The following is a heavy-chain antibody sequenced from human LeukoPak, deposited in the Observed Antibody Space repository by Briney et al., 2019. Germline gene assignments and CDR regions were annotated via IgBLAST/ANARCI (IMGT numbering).Heavy chain of an antibody. CDR3: AKDRITMVRGVIYYFDY. V-gene: IGHV3-7*03. J-gene: IGHJ4*02. D-gene: IGHD3-10*01. CDR2: IKQDGSEK. Sequence: GGSLRLSCAASGFTFSSYWMSWVRQAPGKGLEWVANIKQDGSEKYYVDSVKGRFTISRDNAKNSLYLQMNSLRAEDTAVYYCAKDRITMVRGVIYYFDYWGQGTLVTVSS. CDR1: GFTFSSYW.